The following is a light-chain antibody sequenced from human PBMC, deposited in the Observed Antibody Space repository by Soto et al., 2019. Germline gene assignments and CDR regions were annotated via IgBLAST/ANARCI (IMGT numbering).Light chain of an antibody. CDR3: QTWGTGILV. Sequence: QLVLTQSPSASASLGASVKLTCTLNSGHSSYAIAWHQQQPEKGPRYLMKVNSDGSHSKGDGIPDRFSGSSSGAERYLTISSLQSEDEADYYCQTWGTGILVFGGGTKLTVL. CDR2: VNSDGSH. J-gene: IGLJ2*01. V-gene: IGLV4-69*01. CDR1: SGHSSYA.